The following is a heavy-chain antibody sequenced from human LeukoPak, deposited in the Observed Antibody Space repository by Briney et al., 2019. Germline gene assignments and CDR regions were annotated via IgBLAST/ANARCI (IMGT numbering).Heavy chain of an antibody. CDR3: ARGRRGPQLVRNGYYYYYYYMDV. CDR2: INHSGST. V-gene: IGHV4-34*01. J-gene: IGHJ6*03. CDR1: GGSFSGYY. Sequence: SETLSLTCAVYGGSFSGYYWSWIRQPPGKGLEWIGEINHSGSTNYNPSLKSRVTISVDTSKNQFSLKLSSVTAADTAVYYCARGRRGPQLVRNGYYYYYYYMDVWGKGTTVTVSS. D-gene: IGHD6-6*01.